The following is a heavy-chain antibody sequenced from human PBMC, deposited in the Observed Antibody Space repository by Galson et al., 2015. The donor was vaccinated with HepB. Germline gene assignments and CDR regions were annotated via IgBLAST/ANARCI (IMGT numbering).Heavy chain of an antibody. Sequence: SLRLSCAASGFRFHTYDMSWVRQAPGKGLEWVSGISGSGESTYYADSVKGRFTISRDNSKNTVDLQMNSLRGEDTAVYYCAKISPYEGYDYVWGNYRSNFLGVFDIWGQGTMVTVSS. CDR2: ISGSGEST. CDR1: GFRFHTYD. J-gene: IGHJ3*02. D-gene: IGHD3-16*02. CDR3: AKISPYEGYDYVWGNYRSNFLGVFDI. V-gene: IGHV3-23*01.